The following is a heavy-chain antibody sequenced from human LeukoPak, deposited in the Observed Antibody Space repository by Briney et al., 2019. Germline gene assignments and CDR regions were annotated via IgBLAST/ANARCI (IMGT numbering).Heavy chain of an antibody. V-gene: IGHV3-23*01. CDR1: GFTFSSYA. D-gene: IGHD3-22*01. CDR2: ISGSGGST. Sequence: GESLRLSCAASGFTFSSYAMSWVRQAPGKGLEWVSSISGSGGSTYSADSVKGRFTISRDNSKNTLYLQMNSLRAEDTAVYYCAKGGYNYFDYWGQGTLVTVSS. J-gene: IGHJ4*02. CDR3: AKGGYNYFDY.